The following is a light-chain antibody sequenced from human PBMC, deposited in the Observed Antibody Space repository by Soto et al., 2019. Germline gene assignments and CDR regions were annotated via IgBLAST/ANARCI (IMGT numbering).Light chain of an antibody. V-gene: IGLV1-40*01. CDR2: GNS. J-gene: IGLJ1*01. Sequence: QPVLTQPPSVSGAPGQRVTISCTGSSSNIGAGYDVHWYQQLPGTAPKLLIYGNSNRPSGVADRFSGSKSGTAASLAITGLQAEDEAGYYCQSYDSSLSALYVFGTGTKLTVL. CDR3: QSYDSSLSALYV. CDR1: SSNIGAGYD.